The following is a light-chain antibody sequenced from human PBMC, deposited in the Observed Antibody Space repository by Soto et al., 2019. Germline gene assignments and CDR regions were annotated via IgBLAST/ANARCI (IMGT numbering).Light chain of an antibody. CDR1: SSNIGSNT. CDR2: SNN. CDR3: AAWDDSLNGVV. V-gene: IGLV1-44*01. Sequence: QSALTQPPSASGTPGQRVTISCPGSSSNIGSNTVNWYQQLPGTAPKLLIYSNNQRPSGVPDRFSGSKSGTSASLAISGLQSEDEADYYCAAWDDSLNGVVFGGGTKVTVL. J-gene: IGLJ2*01.